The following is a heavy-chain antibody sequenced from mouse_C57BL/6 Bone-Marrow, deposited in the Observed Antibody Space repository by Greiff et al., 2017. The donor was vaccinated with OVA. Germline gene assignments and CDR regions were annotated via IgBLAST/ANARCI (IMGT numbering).Heavy chain of an antibody. CDR3: ARGLTGDAMDY. CDR2: INPSTGGT. CDR1: GYSFTGYY. Sequence: EVKLMESGPELVTPGASVKISCKASGYSFTGYYMNWVKQSPEKSLEWIGEINPSTGGTTYNQKFKAKATLTVDKSSSTAYMQLKSLASEDSAVYYCARGLTGDAMDYWGQGTSVTVSS. J-gene: IGHJ4*01. D-gene: IGHD4-1*01. V-gene: IGHV1-42*01.